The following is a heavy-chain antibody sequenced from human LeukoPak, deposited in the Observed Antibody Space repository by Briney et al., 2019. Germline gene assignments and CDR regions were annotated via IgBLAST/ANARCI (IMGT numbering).Heavy chain of an antibody. Sequence: ASVKVSCKASGGTFSSYAISWVRQAPGQRLEWMGGIIPIFGTANYAQKFQGRVTITADESTSTAYMELRSLRSEDTAVYYCARDYGSGSYYENYWGQGTLVTVSS. D-gene: IGHD3-10*01. CDR1: GGTFSSYA. CDR2: IIPIFGTA. V-gene: IGHV1-69*01. J-gene: IGHJ4*02. CDR3: ARDYGSGSYYENY.